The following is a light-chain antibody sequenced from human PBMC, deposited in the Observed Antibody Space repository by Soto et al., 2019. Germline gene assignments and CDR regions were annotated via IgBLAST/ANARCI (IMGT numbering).Light chain of an antibody. CDR3: HQYGNSPWT. J-gene: IGKJ1*01. V-gene: IGKV3-20*01. Sequence: ESVLTQSPGTLSVSPGERATLSCRASQSGFSTYLAWFQQKPGQAPRLLIFGASTRAAGVPDRFSGSGSATDFTLTISRLEPEDFYCHQYGNSPWTIGQGTLVE. CDR1: QSGFSTY. CDR2: GAS.